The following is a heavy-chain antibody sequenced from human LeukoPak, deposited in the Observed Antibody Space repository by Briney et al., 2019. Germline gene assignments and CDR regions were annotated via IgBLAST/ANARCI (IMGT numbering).Heavy chain of an antibody. V-gene: IGHV3-64D*09. CDR1: GFTFSGYV. J-gene: IGHJ4*02. CDR3: LKGNLRGGNWYSPDQ. Sequence: GGSLRLSCSASGFTFSGYVMHWVRQAPGKGLEYVSGISSNGDSTYYADSVKGRFTISRDNSKNTLYLQMSSLRAEDTAVYYCLKGNLRGGNWYSPDQWGRGTLVTVSS. D-gene: IGHD2-21*01. CDR2: ISSNGDST.